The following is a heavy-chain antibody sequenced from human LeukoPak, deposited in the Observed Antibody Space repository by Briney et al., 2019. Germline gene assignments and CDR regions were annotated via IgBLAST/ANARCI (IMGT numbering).Heavy chain of an antibody. V-gene: IGHV4-34*01. D-gene: IGHD3-10*01. CDR1: GVSFSGYY. Sequence: SETLSLTCAVYGVSFSGYYWSWIRQPPGKGLEWIGEINHSGSTNYNPSLKSRVTISVDTSKNQFSPKLSSVTAADTAVYYCARHGRSGNYYGSGSYYSYYYYYMDVWGKGTTVTISS. J-gene: IGHJ6*03. CDR3: ARHGRSGNYYGSGSYYSYYYYYMDV. CDR2: INHSGST.